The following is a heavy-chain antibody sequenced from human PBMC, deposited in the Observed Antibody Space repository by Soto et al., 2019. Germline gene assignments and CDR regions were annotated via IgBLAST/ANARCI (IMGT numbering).Heavy chain of an antibody. CDR3: ARGITLPTPLDY. CDR2: INAGNGT. V-gene: IGHV1-3*05. Sequence: QVQLVQSGAEEKKPGASVKVSCKASGYTFTSYAMHWVRQAPGQRLEWMGWINAGNGTQKFQGRVTITRDTSASTAYMELSSLRSEDTAVYYCARGITLPTPLDYWGQGTLVTVSS. D-gene: IGHD1-20*01. CDR1: GYTFTSYA. J-gene: IGHJ4*02.